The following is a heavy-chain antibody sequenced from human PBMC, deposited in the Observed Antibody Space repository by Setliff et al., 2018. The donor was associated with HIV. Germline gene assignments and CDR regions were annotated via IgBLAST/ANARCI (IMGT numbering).Heavy chain of an antibody. J-gene: IGHJ6*02. CDR2: ISPDGKTI. Sequence: GGSLRLSCAASGFIFSDYYMSWVRQAPGKGLEFVAHISPDGKTIHFADAVKGRFTISRDNAKNSLYLQMNSLRAEDTAVYYCARDGPGLSKAYYYGMDVWGQGTKVTVSS. CDR3: ARDGPGLSKAYYYGMDV. CDR1: GFIFSDYY. V-gene: IGHV3-11*04.